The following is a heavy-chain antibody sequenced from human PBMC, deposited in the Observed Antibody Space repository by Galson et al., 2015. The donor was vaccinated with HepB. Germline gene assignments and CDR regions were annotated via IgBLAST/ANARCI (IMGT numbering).Heavy chain of an antibody. Sequence: SLRLSCAASGFTFNTYAMSWVRQAPGKGLEWVSAISGSGSGTHYADSVKGRFTISRDNSKNTLYLQMNSLRAEDTAVYYCTHTPPDFWSGYFVFDFWGQGTLVTVSS. CDR1: GFTFNTYA. CDR2: ISGSGSGT. D-gene: IGHD3-3*01. CDR3: THTPPDFWSGYFVFDF. J-gene: IGHJ4*02. V-gene: IGHV3-23*01.